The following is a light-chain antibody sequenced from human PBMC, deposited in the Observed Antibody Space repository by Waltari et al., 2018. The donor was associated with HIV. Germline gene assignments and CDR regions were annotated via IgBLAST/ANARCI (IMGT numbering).Light chain of an antibody. CDR1: RSILYSSNNQNY. V-gene: IGKV4-1*01. CDR2: WAS. Sequence: DIVMTQSTNSLAVSLGERATINCRSSRSILYSSNNQNYLAWYQKKPGQSPKVLNYWASTRASGVPDRFSGGGSGTNFSLTISSLLSDDVALYYCQQYYTIGPTFGGGTKVE. CDR3: QQYYTIGPT. J-gene: IGKJ4*01.